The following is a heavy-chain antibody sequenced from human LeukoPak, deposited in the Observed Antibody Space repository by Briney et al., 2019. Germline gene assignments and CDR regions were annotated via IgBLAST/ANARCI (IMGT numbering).Heavy chain of an antibody. Sequence: GGSLRLSCAASRFTFSDYAMTWVRQAPGKGLEWVSSISDRGGFKYYADSVKGRFTISRDNSKNTLYPQMNSLRAEDTALYYCAKTIRPRELLVAVDYWGQGTLVTVSS. V-gene: IGHV3-23*01. CDR1: RFTFSDYA. J-gene: IGHJ4*02. D-gene: IGHD2-8*02. CDR3: AKTIRPRELLVAVDY. CDR2: ISDRGGFK.